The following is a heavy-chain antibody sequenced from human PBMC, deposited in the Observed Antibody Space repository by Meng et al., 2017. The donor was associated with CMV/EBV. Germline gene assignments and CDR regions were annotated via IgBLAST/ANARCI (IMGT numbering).Heavy chain of an antibody. CDR1: GFTFSTYN. D-gene: IGHD2/OR15-2a*01. V-gene: IGHV3-21*01. CDR3: ARGKYGIYPFHYGMDV. Sequence: GGSLRLSCAASGFTFSTYNMNWVRQAPGKGPEWVSSVSSTSTDIYYADSVKGRFTISRDNAKKSLSLQMDSLRVEDTAVYYCARGKYGIYPFHYGMDVWGQGTTVTVSS. CDR2: VSSTSTDI. J-gene: IGHJ6*02.